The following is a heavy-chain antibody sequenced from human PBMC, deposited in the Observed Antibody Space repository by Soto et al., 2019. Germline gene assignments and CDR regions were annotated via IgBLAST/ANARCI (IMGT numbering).Heavy chain of an antibody. J-gene: IGHJ6*02. V-gene: IGHV1-46*01. Sequence: GASVKVSCKASGYTFTSYYMHWVRQAPGQGLEWMGIINPSGGSTSYAQKFQGRVTMTRDTSTSTVYMELSSLRSEDTAVYYCARDYYDGVRQQLGHFYYYYGMDVWGQGTTVTVSS. CDR2: INPSGGST. CDR3: ARDYYDGVRQQLGHFYYYYGMDV. CDR1: GYTFTSYY. D-gene: IGHD6-13*01.